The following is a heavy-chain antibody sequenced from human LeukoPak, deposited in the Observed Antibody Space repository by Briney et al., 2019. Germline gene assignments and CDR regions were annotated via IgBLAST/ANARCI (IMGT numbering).Heavy chain of an antibody. D-gene: IGHD2-15*01. Sequence: SETLSLTCTVSDYSISSGYYWGWIRQPPGKGLEWIGSIYHRGSTNYNPSLKSRVTISVDTSKNQFSLKLSSVTAADTAVYYCARAGYCSGGSCYYLNWFDPWGQGTLVTVSS. CDR2: IYHRGST. J-gene: IGHJ5*02. CDR3: ARAGYCSGGSCYYLNWFDP. CDR1: DYSISSGYY. V-gene: IGHV4-38-2*02.